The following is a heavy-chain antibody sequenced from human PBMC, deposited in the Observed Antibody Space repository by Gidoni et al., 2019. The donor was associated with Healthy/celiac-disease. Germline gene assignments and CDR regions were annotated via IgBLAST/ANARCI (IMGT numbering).Heavy chain of an antibody. Sequence: EVQLVESGGGLVQPGGSLRLSCAASGFTFSSYSMNWVRQAPGKGLEWVSYISSSSSTIYYADSVKGRFTISRDNAKNSLYLQMNSLRDEDTAVYYCASLTGSYYGYWFDPWGQGTLVTVSS. J-gene: IGHJ5*02. CDR2: ISSSSSTI. V-gene: IGHV3-48*02. CDR3: ASLTGSYYGYWFDP. CDR1: GFTFSSYS. D-gene: IGHD3-10*01.